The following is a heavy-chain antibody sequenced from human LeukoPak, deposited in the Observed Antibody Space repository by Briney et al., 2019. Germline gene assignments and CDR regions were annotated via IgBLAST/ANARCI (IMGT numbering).Heavy chain of an antibody. CDR1: GFTFSSYG. J-gene: IGHJ4*02. CDR3: AKDDITGYDFWSGYATFVDY. Sequence: GRSLRLSCAASGFTFSSYGMHWVRQAPGKGLEWVAVIWYDGSNKYYADSVKGRFTISRDNSKNTLYLQMNCLRAEDTAVYYCAKDDITGYDFWSGYATFVDYWGPGTLVTVSS. V-gene: IGHV3-33*06. CDR2: IWYDGSNK. D-gene: IGHD3-3*01.